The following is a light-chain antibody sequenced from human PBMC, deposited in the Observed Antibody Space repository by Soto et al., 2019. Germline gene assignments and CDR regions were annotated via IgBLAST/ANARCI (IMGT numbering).Light chain of an antibody. Sequence: VLTQSPGTLSLSPGDRATLSCRASQSVNSNYLAWYQQKPGQPPRLLIYAASSRATGIPDRFSGSGSETDFTLTISSLEPEDVAVYYCQQYGYSSSYTFGQGTKVEIK. J-gene: IGKJ2*01. CDR2: AAS. CDR1: QSVNSNY. V-gene: IGKV3-20*01. CDR3: QQYGYSSSYT.